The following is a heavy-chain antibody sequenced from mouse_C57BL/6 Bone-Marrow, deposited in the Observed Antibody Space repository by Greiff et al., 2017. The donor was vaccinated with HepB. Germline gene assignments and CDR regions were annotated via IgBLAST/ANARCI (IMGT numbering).Heavy chain of an antibody. CDR1: GYTFTDHT. V-gene: IGHV1-78*01. CDR3: ARDYYDYDEYYFDY. J-gene: IGHJ2*01. D-gene: IGHD2-4*01. Sequence: VQRVESDAELVKPGASVKISCKVSGYTFTDHTIHWMKQRPEQGLEWIGYIYPRDGSTKYNEKFKGKATLTADKSSSTAYMQLNSLTSEDSAVYFCARDYYDYDEYYFDYWGQGTTLTVSS. CDR2: IYPRDGST.